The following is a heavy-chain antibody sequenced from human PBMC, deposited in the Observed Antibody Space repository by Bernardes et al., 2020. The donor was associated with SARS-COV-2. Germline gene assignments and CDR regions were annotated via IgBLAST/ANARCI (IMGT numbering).Heavy chain of an antibody. V-gene: IGHV3-30*02. CDR1: GFTFSSYG. CDR3: AKEAYDFWSGYYTVRSNFVY. D-gene: IGHD3-3*01. CDR2: IRYDGSNK. J-gene: IGHJ4*02. Sequence: AESLSLSRAASGFTFSSYGMHWVRQAPGKGLEWVAFIRYDGSNKYYADSVKGRFTISRDNSKNTLYLQMNSLRAEDTAVYYCAKEAYDFWSGYYTVRSNFVYWGQGTLVTVYS.